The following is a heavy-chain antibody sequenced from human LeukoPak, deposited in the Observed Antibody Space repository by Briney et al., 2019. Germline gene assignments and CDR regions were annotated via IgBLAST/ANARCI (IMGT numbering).Heavy chain of an antibody. V-gene: IGHV4-59*01. Sequence: SETLSLTCTVSGGSISSYYWSWIRQPPGKGLEWIGYIYYSGSTNYNPSLKSRVTISVDTSKNQFSLKLSSVTAADTAVYYCARHRYSDGYYFDYWGQGTLVTVSS. CDR3: ARHRYSDGYYFDY. D-gene: IGHD5-12*01. CDR1: GGSISSYY. CDR2: IYYSGST. J-gene: IGHJ4*02.